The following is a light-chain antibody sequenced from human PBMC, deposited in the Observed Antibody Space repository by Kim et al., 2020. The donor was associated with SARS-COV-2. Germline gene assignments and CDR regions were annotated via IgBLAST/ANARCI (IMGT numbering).Light chain of an antibody. V-gene: IGKV3-15*01. CDR2: GAS. CDR3: QQYNRWPPYI. CDR1: QSVTSN. J-gene: IGKJ2*01. Sequence: EIVMTQSPATLSVSPGERATLSCRASQSVTSNLAWYQQRPGQAPRLLIYGASIRATGIPDRFSGSGSGTEFTLTISSLQTEDFALYYYQQYNRWPPYIFGQGTKLEI.